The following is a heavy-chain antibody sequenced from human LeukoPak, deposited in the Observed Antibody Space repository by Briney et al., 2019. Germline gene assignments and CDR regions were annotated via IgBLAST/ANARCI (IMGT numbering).Heavy chain of an antibody. J-gene: IGHJ4*02. CDR1: GYSFTSYW. D-gene: IGHD3-10*01. CDR2: IYPGDSDT. V-gene: IGHV5-51*01. Sequence: GESLKISCKGSGYSFTSYWLGWVRQMPGKGLEWMGIIYPGDSDTRCSPSFQGQVTISADKSISTAYLQWSSLKASDTAMYYCARGGHGSGSYYNTFDYWGQGTLVTVSS. CDR3: ARGGHGSGSYYNTFDY.